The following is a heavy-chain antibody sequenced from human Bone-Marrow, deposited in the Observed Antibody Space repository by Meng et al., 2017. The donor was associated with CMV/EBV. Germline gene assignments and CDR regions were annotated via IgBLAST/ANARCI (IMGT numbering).Heavy chain of an antibody. J-gene: IGHJ3*02. Sequence: ASVKVSCKASGYTFTSYYMHWVRQAPGQGLEWMGIINPSGGSTSHAQKFQGRVTMTRDTSTSTVYMELSSLRSEDTAVYYCARSSDQLLYSEAFDIWGQGTRVTVSS. CDR3: ARSSDQLLYSEAFDI. CDR2: INPSGGST. V-gene: IGHV1-46*01. D-gene: IGHD2-2*02. CDR1: GYTFTSYY.